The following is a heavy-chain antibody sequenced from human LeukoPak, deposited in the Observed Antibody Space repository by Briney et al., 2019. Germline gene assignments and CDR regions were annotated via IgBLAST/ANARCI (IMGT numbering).Heavy chain of an antibody. CDR2: INPYSGGT. D-gene: IGHD1-26*01. J-gene: IGHJ4*02. CDR1: GYTFTGNY. Sequence: ASVKVSCKASGYTFTGNYMHWVRQAPGQGLEWMGWINPYSGGTNFAQKFRGRVTMTRDTSISTAHMEVLTLRSDDTAVYYCARALRRDSTYYEGYWGQGTLVTVSS. V-gene: IGHV1-2*02. CDR3: ARALRRDSTYYEGY.